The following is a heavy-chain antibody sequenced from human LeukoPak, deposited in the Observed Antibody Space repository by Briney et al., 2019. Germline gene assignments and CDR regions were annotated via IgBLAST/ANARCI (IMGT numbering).Heavy chain of an antibody. CDR2: ISGSGGST. J-gene: IGHJ4*02. D-gene: IGHD1-20*01. CDR1: GFTVSSNY. CDR3: ANRYNWNVD. V-gene: IGHV3-23*01. Sequence: GGSLRLSCAASGFTVSSNYMSWVRQAPGKGLEWVSAISGSGGSTYYADSVKGRFTISRDNSRNTLYLQMNSLRAEDTAVYYCANRYNWNVDWGQGTLVTVSS.